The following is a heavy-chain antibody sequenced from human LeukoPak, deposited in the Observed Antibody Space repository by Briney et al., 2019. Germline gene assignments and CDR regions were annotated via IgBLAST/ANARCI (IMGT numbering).Heavy chain of an antibody. J-gene: IGHJ4*02. V-gene: IGHV4-30-2*01. CDR2: IYHSGST. Sequence: SETLSLTCTVSGGSISGGGYYWSWIRQPPGKGLEWIGYIYHSGSTYYNPSLKSRVTISVDRSKNQFSLKLSSVTAADTAVYYCARSAAADYYFDYWGQGTLVTVSS. CDR3: ARSAAADYYFDY. CDR1: GGSISGGGYY. D-gene: IGHD6-13*01.